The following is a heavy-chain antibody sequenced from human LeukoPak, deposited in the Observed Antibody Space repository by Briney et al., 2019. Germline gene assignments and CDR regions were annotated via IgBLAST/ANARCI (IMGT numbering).Heavy chain of an antibody. D-gene: IGHD6-19*01. CDR2: IYYSGST. V-gene: IGHV4-39*07. CDR3: ARVRRIAVAGTGSDP. J-gene: IGHJ5*02. CDR1: GGSISSSSYY. Sequence: KSSETLSLTCTVSGGSISSSSYYWGWMRQPPGKGLEWIGSIYYSGSTYYNPSLKSRVTISVDTSKNQFSLKLSSVTAADTAVYYCARVRRIAVAGTGSDPWGQGTLVTVPS.